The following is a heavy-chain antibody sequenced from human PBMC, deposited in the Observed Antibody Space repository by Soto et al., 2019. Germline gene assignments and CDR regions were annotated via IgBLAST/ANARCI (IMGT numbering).Heavy chain of an antibody. CDR3: VRTDWCSGGACYDY. D-gene: IGHD2-21*02. CDR2: ISGGGGST. CDR1: GFTFSSYA. J-gene: IGHJ4*02. V-gene: IGHV3-23*01. Sequence: GGSLRLSCATSGFTFSSYAMSWVRQAPGKGLEWVSTISGGGGSTYYADSVKGRFTISRDNSKNTLYLEMNSLTAEDTAVYYCVRTDWCSGGACYDYWGQGTLLTVSS.